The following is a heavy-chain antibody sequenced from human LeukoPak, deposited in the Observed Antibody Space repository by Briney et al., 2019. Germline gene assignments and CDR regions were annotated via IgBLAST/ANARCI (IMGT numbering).Heavy chain of an antibody. CDR3: AKYRFGDFDYYPDLDY. D-gene: IGHD3-10*01. CDR2: TRYDGSKK. Sequence: PGGSLRLSCAASGFTFSSYGMHWVRQAPGKGLEWVAFTRYDGSKKYYADSVKGRFTISRDNSKNTLYLQMNSLRAEDTAVYYCAKYRFGDFDYYPDLDYWGQGTLVTVSS. CDR1: GFTFSSYG. J-gene: IGHJ4*02. V-gene: IGHV3-30*02.